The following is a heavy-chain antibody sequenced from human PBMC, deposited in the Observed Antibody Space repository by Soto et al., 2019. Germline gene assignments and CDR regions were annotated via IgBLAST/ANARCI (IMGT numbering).Heavy chain of an antibody. CDR3: TTGLRFLEWLTYYGMDV. Sequence: EVQLVESGGGLVKPGGSLRLSCAASGFTFSNAWMSWVRQAPGKGLEWVGRIKSKTDGGTTDYAAPVKGRFTISRDDSKNTLYLQMNSLKTEDTAVYYCTTGLRFLEWLTYYGMDVWGQGTTVTVSS. CDR2: IKSKTDGGTT. D-gene: IGHD3-3*01. J-gene: IGHJ6*02. V-gene: IGHV3-15*01. CDR1: GFTFSNAW.